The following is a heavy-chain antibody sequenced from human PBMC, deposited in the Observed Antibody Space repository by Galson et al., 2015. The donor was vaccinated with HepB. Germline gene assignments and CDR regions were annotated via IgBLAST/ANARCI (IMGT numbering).Heavy chain of an antibody. D-gene: IGHD6-19*01. Sequence: SLRLSCAASGFGFDTHAMSWVRQAPGKGLEWISGISGNGDSTFYGDSVKGRFTVSRDNSKNTLFLQKTGLTADDTAIYYCARVHPEYTSGWYRQALYYFDPWGQGTLVAVSS. CDR1: GFGFDTHA. J-gene: IGHJ4*02. CDR3: ARVHPEYTSGWYRQALYYFDP. V-gene: IGHV3-23*01. CDR2: ISGNGDST.